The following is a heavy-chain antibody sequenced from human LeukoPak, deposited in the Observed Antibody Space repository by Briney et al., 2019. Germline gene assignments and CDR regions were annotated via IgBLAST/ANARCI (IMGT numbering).Heavy chain of an antibody. CDR2: ISYGGST. J-gene: IGHJ4*02. Sequence: KPSETLSLTCTVSGGSVSSGSYYWSWIRQPPGKGLEWIGYISYGGSTNSNPSLKSRVTMSVDTSKNQFSLKLSSVTAADTAVYYCARDRVGPEGSFDYWGQGTLVTVSS. V-gene: IGHV4-61*01. CDR3: ARDRVGPEGSFDY. D-gene: IGHD1-26*01. CDR1: GGSVSSGSYY.